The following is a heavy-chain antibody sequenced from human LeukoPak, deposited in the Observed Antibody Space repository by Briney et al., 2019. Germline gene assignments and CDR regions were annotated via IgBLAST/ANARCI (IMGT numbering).Heavy chain of an antibody. CDR3: GRDEDIPAYPNWIET. Sequence: VASVKVSCKASGYSFFNSGITWVRQAPGQWPEWIGWVSTYTGNTNYAEKVQGRITMTTDTSTDTAYMELRSLTSDDTAVYYCGRDEDIPAYPNWIETWGQGTLVTVSS. CDR2: VSTYTGNT. D-gene: IGHD2-2*01. V-gene: IGHV1-18*01. J-gene: IGHJ5*02. CDR1: GYSFFNSG.